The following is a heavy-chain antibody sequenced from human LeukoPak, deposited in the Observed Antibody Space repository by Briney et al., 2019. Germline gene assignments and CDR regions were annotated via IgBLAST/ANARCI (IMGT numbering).Heavy chain of an antibody. V-gene: IGHV3-7*03. CDR3: ARDLSSRDAY. J-gene: IGHJ4*02. D-gene: IGHD6-13*01. Sequence: GGSLRLSCAASGFTVSNYWMSWVRQAPGEGLEWVACIHQNGGVEYYVDSVKGRFAISRDNTKNSLYLQMNSLTVEDTAVYYCARDLSSRDAYWGQGTLVTVSS. CDR1: GFTVSNYW. CDR2: IHQNGGVE.